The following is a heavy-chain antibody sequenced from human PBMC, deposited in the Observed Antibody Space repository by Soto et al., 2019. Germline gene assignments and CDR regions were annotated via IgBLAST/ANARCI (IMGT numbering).Heavy chain of an antibody. V-gene: IGHV3-21*01. D-gene: IGHD3-10*01. CDR3: ARGTSYYYGSGGMDV. Sequence: GGSLRLSCAASGFTFSSYSMNWVRQAPGKGLEWVSSISSSSYIYYADSVKGRFTISRDNAKNSLYLQMNSLRAEDTAVYYCARGTSYYYGSGGMDVWGQGTTVTVS. J-gene: IGHJ6*02. CDR1: GFTFSSYS. CDR2: ISSSSYI.